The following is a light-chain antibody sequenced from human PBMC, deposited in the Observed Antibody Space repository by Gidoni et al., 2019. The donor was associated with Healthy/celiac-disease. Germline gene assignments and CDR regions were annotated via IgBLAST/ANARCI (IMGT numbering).Light chain of an antibody. CDR2: EVS. Sequence: QSALTQPASVSGSPGQSITISCTGTSSDVGSYNLVSWYQQHPGKAPKLLIYEVSKRPSGVSHRFSGSKSGNTASLTSSGLQAEDEADYYCCSYAGSSTFVFGTGTKVTVL. CDR1: SSDVGSYNL. V-gene: IGLV2-23*02. J-gene: IGLJ1*01. CDR3: CSYAGSSTFV.